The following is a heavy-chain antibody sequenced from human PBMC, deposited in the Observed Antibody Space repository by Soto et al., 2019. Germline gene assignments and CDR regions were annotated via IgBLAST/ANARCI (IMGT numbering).Heavy chain of an antibody. D-gene: IGHD3-3*01. CDR3: TYLVFDFWSGYQSIDY. CDR2: IKSKTDGGTT. J-gene: IGHJ4*02. CDR1: GFTFSNAW. V-gene: IGHV3-15*07. Sequence: EVQLVESGGGLVKPGGSLRLSCAASGFTFSNAWMNWVRQAPGKGLEWVGRIKSKTDGGTTVYAAPVKGRFTISRDDSKNTLYLQMNSLKTEDTAVYYCTYLVFDFWSGYQSIDYWGQGTLVTVSS.